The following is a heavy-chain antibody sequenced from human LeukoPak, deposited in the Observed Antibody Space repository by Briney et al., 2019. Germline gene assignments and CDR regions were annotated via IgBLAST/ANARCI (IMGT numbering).Heavy chain of an antibody. CDR2: ISSSNDYK. Sequence: GGSLRLSCAASGFTFSSYGMSWVRQAPGKGLEWVSSISSSNDYKYYADSLKGRFTISRDDARNSLYLQMNSLRAEDTPLYYCARGLGSYAYSDAFDIWGQGTMVTVSS. CDR1: GFTFSSYG. V-gene: IGHV3-21*01. CDR3: ARGLGSYAYSDAFDI. D-gene: IGHD5-18*01. J-gene: IGHJ3*02.